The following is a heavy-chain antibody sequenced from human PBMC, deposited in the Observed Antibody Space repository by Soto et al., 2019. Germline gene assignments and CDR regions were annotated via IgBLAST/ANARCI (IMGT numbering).Heavy chain of an antibody. CDR2: ISSSSSYI. CDR1: GFTFSSYS. D-gene: IGHD3-10*01. CDR3: ARSWGGTDYCSGGDY. Sequence: EVQLVESGGGLVKPGGSLRLSCAASGFTFSSYSMNWVHQAPGKGLEWVSSISSSSSYIYYADSVKGRFTISRDNAKNSLYLQMNSLRAEDTAVYYCARSWGGTDYCSGGDYWGQGTLVTVSS. J-gene: IGHJ4*02. V-gene: IGHV3-21*01.